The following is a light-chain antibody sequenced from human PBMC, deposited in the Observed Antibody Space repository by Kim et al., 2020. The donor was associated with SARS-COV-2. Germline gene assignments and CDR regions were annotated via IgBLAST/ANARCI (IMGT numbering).Light chain of an antibody. V-gene: IGLV3-21*04. CDR3: QVWDSSSDHVV. J-gene: IGLJ2*01. CDR1: NMGSKS. CDR2: YDS. Sequence: APGKTARFTCGGNNMGSKSVHWYQQKPGQAAVLVIYYDSDRPSGSPERFSGSNSGNTATLAISRVEAGDEADYYCQVWDSSSDHVVFGGGTQLTVL.